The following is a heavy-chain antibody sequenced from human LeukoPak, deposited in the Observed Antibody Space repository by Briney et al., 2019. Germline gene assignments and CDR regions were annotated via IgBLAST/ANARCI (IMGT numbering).Heavy chain of an antibody. CDR2: IDNDEITT. Sequence: PGGSLRLSCVASGFTFSSLWMHWVRQAPGKGLEWVSRIDNDEITTTYADSVKGLFTISRDNAKNTLYLQMNSLRAEDTGVYYCARGGPGTGMDYWGQGALVTVPS. J-gene: IGHJ4*02. V-gene: IGHV3-74*01. CDR3: ARGGPGTGMDY. CDR1: GFTFSSLW. D-gene: IGHD1-1*01.